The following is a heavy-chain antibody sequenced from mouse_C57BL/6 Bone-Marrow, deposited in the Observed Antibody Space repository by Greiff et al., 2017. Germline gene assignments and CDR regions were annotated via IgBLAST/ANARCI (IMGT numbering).Heavy chain of an antibody. Sequence: EVQLMESGGGLVKPGGSLKLSCAASGFTFSSYAMSWVRQTPEKRLEWVATISDGGSYTYYPDNVKGRFTISRDNAKNNLYLQMSHLKSEDTAMYYCARDYYGSSTVLDYWGQGTTLTVSS. CDR2: ISDGGSYT. V-gene: IGHV5-4*01. CDR3: ARDYYGSSTVLDY. J-gene: IGHJ2*01. D-gene: IGHD1-1*01. CDR1: GFTFSSYA.